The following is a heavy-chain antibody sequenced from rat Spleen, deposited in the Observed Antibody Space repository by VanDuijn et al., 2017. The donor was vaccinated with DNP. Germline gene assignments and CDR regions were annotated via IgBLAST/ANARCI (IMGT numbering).Heavy chain of an antibody. CDR2: IWGDGNT. Sequence: QVQLKESGPGLVQPSQTLSLTCTVSGLSLTRNSVSWIRQPPGKGLEWLGVIWGDGNTNYNSAVKSRLSISRDTSKSQVFLTMNSLQTDDTAVYYCAELWMFDYWGQGVMVTVSS. CDR3: AELWMFDY. D-gene: IGHD1-3*01. V-gene: IGHV2-47*01. CDR1: GLSLTRNS. J-gene: IGHJ2*01.